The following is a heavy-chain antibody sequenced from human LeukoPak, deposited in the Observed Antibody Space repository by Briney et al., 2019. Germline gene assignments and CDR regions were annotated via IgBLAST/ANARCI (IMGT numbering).Heavy chain of an antibody. D-gene: IGHD6-19*01. V-gene: IGHV4-4*07. Sequence: PSETLSLTCTVSGGPISSYYWSWIRQPAGKGLEWIGRIYTSGSTNYNPSLKSRVTMSVDTSKNQFSLKLSSVTAADTAVYYCARDLAVAGTYGMDVWGQGTTVTVSS. CDR2: IYTSGST. CDR1: GGPISSYY. J-gene: IGHJ6*02. CDR3: ARDLAVAGTYGMDV.